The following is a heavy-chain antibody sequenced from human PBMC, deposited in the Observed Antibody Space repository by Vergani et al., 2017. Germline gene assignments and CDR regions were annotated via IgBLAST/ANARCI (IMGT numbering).Heavy chain of an antibody. CDR1: GGTFSSYA. V-gene: IGHV1-69*12. J-gene: IGHJ5*02. CDR3: ARAPLANYYGSGSYLPRIDP. CDR2: IIPIFGTA. D-gene: IGHD3-10*01. Sequence: QVQLVQSGAEVKKPGSSVKVSCKASGGTFSSYAISWVRQAPGQGLEWMGGIIPIFGTANYAQKFQGSVTITADESTSTAYMELSSLRSEDTAVYYCARAPLANYYGSGSYLPRIDPWGQGTLVTVSS.